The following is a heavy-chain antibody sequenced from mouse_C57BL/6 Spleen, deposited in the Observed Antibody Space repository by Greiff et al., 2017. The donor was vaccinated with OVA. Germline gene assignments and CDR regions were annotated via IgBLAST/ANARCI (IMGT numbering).Heavy chain of an antibody. CDR2: IRLKSDNYAT. CDR1: GFTFSNYW. CDR3: TDPAY. J-gene: IGHJ3*01. V-gene: IGHV6-3*01. Sequence: EVQLQESGGGLVQPGGSMKLSCVASGFTFSNYWMNWVRQSPEKGLEWVAQIRLKSDNYATHYAESVKGRFTISRDDSKSSVYLQMNNLRAEDTGIYYCTDPAYWGQGTLVTVSA.